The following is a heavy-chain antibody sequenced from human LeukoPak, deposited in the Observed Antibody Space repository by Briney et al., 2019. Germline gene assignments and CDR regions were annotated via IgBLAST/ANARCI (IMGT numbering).Heavy chain of an antibody. Sequence: SGTLSLTCGVSGGSISGTNWWSWVRPPPGQGLEWIGEISLAGQTNYNPSLNGRVTMSLDKSSNQLSLHLTSVTAADTATYYCSRESGPFCPFGYWGQGTLVIVSS. D-gene: IGHD1-26*01. CDR2: ISLAGQT. V-gene: IGHV4-4*02. J-gene: IGHJ4*02. CDR3: SRESGPFCPFGY. CDR1: GGSISGTNW.